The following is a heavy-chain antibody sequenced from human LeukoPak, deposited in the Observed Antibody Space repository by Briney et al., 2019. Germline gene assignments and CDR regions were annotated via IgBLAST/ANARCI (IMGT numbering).Heavy chain of an antibody. CDR2: IYYSGST. CDR3: ARDRTAVTVTTLQSTLGEKYYYYYYYMDV. CDR1: GGSISSSSYY. D-gene: IGHD4-17*01. V-gene: IGHV4-39*07. Sequence: SETLSLTCTVSGGSISSSSYYWGWIRQPPGKGLEWIGSIYYSGSTYYNPSLKSRVTISVDTSKNQFSLKLSSVTAADTAVYYCARDRTAVTVTTLQSTLGEKYYYYYYYMDVWGKGTTVTVSS. J-gene: IGHJ6*03.